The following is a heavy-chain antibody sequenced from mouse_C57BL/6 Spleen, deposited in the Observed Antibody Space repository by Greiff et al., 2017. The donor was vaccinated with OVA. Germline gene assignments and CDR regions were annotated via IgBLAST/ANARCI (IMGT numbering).Heavy chain of an antibody. Sequence: EVQLQQSGPELVKPGASVKISCKASGYTFTDYYMNWVKQSHGQSLEWIGDINPNNGGTSYNQKFKGKATLTVDKSSSTAYMELRSLTSEDSAVYYCARVYYYAMDYWGQGTSVTVSS. CDR2: INPNNGGT. CDR3: ARVYYYAMDY. J-gene: IGHJ4*01. CDR1: GYTFTDYY. V-gene: IGHV1-26*01.